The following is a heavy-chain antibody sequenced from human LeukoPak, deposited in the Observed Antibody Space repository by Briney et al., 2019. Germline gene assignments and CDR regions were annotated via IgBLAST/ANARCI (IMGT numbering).Heavy chain of an antibody. D-gene: IGHD6-13*01. CDR3: ARSSSSSWAEFYYYYYGMDV. V-gene: IGHV3-48*01. CDR1: GFTFSSYS. J-gene: IGHJ6*02. Sequence: GGSLRLSCAASGFTFSSYSTNWVRQAPGKGLEWVSYISSSSSTIYYADSVKGRFTISRDNAKNSLYLQMNSLRAEDTAVYYCARSSSSSWAEFYYYYYGMDVWGQGTTVTVSS. CDR2: ISSSSSTI.